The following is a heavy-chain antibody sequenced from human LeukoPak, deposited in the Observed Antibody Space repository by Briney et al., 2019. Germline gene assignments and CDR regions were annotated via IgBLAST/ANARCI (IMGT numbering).Heavy chain of an antibody. V-gene: IGHV4-34*01. D-gene: IGHD3-10*01. Sequence: PSETLSLTCAVYGGSFSGYYWSWIRQPPGKGLEWIGEINHSGSTNYNPSLKSRVTISVDTSKNQFSLKLSSVTAADTAVYYCAREFYGSGSYYNLGYYYYYYMDVWGKGTTVTISS. CDR1: GGSFSGYY. J-gene: IGHJ6*03. CDR3: AREFYGSGSYYNLGYYYYYYMDV. CDR2: INHSGST.